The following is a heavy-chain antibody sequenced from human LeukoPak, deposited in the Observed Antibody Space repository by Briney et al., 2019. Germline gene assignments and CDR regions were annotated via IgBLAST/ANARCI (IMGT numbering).Heavy chain of an antibody. V-gene: IGHV4-59*01. CDR3: ARDPGARSGNLLYPYYYDY. J-gene: IGHJ4*02. D-gene: IGHD3-3*01. CDR2: IYYSGST. CDR1: GDSISTYY. Sequence: SETLSLTCLVSGDSISTYYWSWIRQPPGKGLEWIGYIYYSGSTNYNPSPKGRVAISLDTSKSQISLRLTSVTTADTAVYYCARDPGARSGNLLYPYYYDYWGQGPLVTVSS.